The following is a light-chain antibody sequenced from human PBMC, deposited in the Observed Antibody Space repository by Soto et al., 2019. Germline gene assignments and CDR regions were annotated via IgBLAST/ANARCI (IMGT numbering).Light chain of an antibody. Sequence: QSALTQPASVSGSPGQSITISCTGTSSDVGGYNYVSWYQQHPGKAPKLMIYEVNNRPSGVSNRFSGFKSGNTASLTISGLQAEDEADYYCSSYTSTTPLVVFGGGTKLTVL. CDR2: EVN. CDR1: SSDVGGYNY. CDR3: SSYTSTTPLVV. J-gene: IGLJ2*01. V-gene: IGLV2-14*01.